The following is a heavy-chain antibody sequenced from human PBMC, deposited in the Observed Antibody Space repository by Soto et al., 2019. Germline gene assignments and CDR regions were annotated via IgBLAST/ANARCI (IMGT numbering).Heavy chain of an antibody. Sequence: ASETLSLTCTVSGGAVISAGYFWSWIPQHPGKGLEWIGYIHDSVTTYYNPSLRGRVSISVYTSENQFSLQLTSVTAADTAVYFCASSYGPPGQFDFWGLGTLVTVSS. D-gene: IGHD5-18*01. V-gene: IGHV4-31*03. CDR1: GGAVISAGYF. CDR3: ASSYGPPGQFDF. CDR2: IHDSVTT. J-gene: IGHJ4*02.